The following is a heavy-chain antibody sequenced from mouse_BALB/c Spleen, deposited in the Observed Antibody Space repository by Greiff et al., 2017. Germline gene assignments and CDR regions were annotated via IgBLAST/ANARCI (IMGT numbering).Heavy chain of an antibody. J-gene: IGHJ2*01. CDR2: IYPGSGST. CDR1: GYNFTSYW. Sequence: VQLQQPGAELVKPGTSVKLSCKASGYNFTSYWINWVKLRPGQGLEWIGDIYPGSGSTNYNEKFKSKATLTVDTSSSTAYMQLSSLASEDSALCDSASGYYGGFFDDWGQGTTLTVSS. D-gene: IGHD1-1*01. V-gene: IGHV1-55*01. CDR3: ASGYYGGFFDD.